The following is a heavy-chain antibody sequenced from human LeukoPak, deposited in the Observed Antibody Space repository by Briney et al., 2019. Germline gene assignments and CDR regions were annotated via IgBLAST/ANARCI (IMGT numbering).Heavy chain of an antibody. D-gene: IGHD3-10*01. CDR3: VRGSSGIAVRRLAWAWFDP. J-gene: IGHJ5*02. CDR1: GFTFSRHD. V-gene: IGHV3-23*01. Sequence: SGGSLRLSYVVSGFTFSRHDMSWLRQAPGKGLEWVSDISGRADYTYYADSAKGRFTISRDNSKNTLYLQMNSLRAEDTAVYYCVRGSSGIAVRRLAWAWFDPWGQGTLVTVS. CDR2: ISGRADYT.